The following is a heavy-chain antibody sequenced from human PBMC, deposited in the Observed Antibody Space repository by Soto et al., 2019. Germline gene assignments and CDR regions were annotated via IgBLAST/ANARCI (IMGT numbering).Heavy chain of an antibody. CDR3: ARGSLTTVTSPIDY. D-gene: IGHD4-17*01. CDR2: INPSGGGT. CDR1: GYTFTSYY. J-gene: IGHJ4*02. Sequence: GASVKVSCKASGYTFTSYYMHWVRQAPGQGLEWMGIINPSGGGTSYAQKFQGRVTMTSDTSTNTVYMEVSSLRSEDTAVYYCARGSLTTVTSPIDYWGQGTLVTVSS. V-gene: IGHV1-46*03.